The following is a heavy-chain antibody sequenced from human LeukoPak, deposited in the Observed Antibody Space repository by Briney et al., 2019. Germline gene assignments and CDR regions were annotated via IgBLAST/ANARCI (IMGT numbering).Heavy chain of an antibody. CDR2: ISYSGST. J-gene: IGHJ1*01. Sequence: PSETLSLTCTVSGGSISSSSYYWGWIRQPPGKGLEWIGSISYSGSTYYNPSLKSRVTISVDTSKNQFSLKLSSVTAADTAVYYCARGLVSSEYFQHWGQGTLVTVSS. CDR1: GGSISSSSYY. V-gene: IGHV4-39*07. CDR3: ARGLVSSEYFQH. D-gene: IGHD3-9*01.